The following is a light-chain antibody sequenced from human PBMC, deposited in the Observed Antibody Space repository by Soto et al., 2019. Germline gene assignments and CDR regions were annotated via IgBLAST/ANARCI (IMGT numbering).Light chain of an antibody. V-gene: IGKV1-5*03. J-gene: IGKJ1*01. CDR1: QSISSW. CDR3: QQYNSYSWT. CDR2: KAS. Sequence: DIQMTQSPSTLSASVGDRVTITCRASQSISSWLAWYQQKPGKAPKLLIYKASSLESGVPSRFSGSGSGTEFILTISSLKPDDFATYYRQQYNSYSWTFGQGTKVEIK.